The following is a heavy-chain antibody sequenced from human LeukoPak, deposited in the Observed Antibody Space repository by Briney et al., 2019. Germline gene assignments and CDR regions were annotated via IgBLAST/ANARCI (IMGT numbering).Heavy chain of an antibody. J-gene: IGHJ6*03. D-gene: IGHD2-2*01. CDR2: ISYAGSNK. Sequence: GGSLRLSCAASGFTFSSYAMHWVRQGPGKGLEWVAVISYAGSNKYYADSVKGRFTISRDNSKNTLYLQMNSLRAEDTAVYYCARDDCSSTSCYVMDYYYYMAVWGKGTTVTVSS. CDR1: GFTFSSYA. V-gene: IGHV3-30*04. CDR3: ARDDCSSTSCYVMDYYYYMAV.